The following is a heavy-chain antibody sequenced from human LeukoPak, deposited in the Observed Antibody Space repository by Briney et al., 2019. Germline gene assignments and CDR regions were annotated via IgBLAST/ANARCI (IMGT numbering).Heavy chain of an antibody. J-gene: IGHJ2*01. CDR1: GGSININTYY. D-gene: IGHD6-6*01. CDR3: ARASHGWYFDL. V-gene: IGHV4-39*07. CDR2: IYYSGST. Sequence: PSETLSLTCTVSGGSININTYYWGWIRQPPGKGLEWIGSIYYSGSTYYNPSLKSRVTISVDTSKNQLSLKLSSVTAADTAVYYCARASHGWYFDLWGRGTLVTVSS.